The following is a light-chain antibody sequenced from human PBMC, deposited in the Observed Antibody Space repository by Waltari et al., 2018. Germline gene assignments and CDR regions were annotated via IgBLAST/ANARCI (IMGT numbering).Light chain of an antibody. V-gene: IGKV1-16*01. Sequence: DIQLTQSPSSLSASVGDRVTINCRASQDINGALAWFQHQPGKAPKTLIYDISTRPSGVPSRFGGSGSGTDFTLTIDSLQPDDFATYYCQHYYYYPFTFGGGTKVEVK. CDR3: QHYYYYPFT. J-gene: IGKJ4*01. CDR2: DIS. CDR1: QDINGA.